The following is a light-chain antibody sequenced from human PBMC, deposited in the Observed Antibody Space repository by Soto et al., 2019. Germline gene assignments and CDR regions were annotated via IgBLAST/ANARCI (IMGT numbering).Light chain of an antibody. CDR1: SSNIGNNY. Sequence: QSVLTQPPSVSAAPGQKVTISCSGSSSNIGNNYVSWYQHLPGTAPKLLIYRNNQRPSGVPDRFSGSKSGTSASLAISGLRSEDEADYYCAAWDDSLSGNWVFGGGTKLTVL. CDR2: RNN. CDR3: AAWDDSLSGNWV. V-gene: IGLV1-47*01. J-gene: IGLJ3*02.